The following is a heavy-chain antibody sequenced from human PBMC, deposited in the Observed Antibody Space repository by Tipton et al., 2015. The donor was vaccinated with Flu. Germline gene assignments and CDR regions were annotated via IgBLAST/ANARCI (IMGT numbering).Heavy chain of an antibody. V-gene: IGHV4-34*01. CDR1: GGSFSGYY. D-gene: IGHD3-3*01. CDR2: INHSGST. Sequence: TLSLTCAVYGGSFSGYYWSWIRQPPGKGLEWIGEINHSGSTNYNPSLKSRVTISVDTSKNQFSLKLSSVTAADTAVYYCARHGTYYDFWSGYYTWSGSSWFDPWGQGTLVTVSS. J-gene: IGHJ5*02. CDR3: ARHGTYYDFWSGYYTWSGSSWFDP.